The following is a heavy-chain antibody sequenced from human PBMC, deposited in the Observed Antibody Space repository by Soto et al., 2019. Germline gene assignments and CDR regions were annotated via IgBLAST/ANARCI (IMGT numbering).Heavy chain of an antibody. V-gene: IGHV4-59*01. J-gene: IGHJ4*02. CDR2: IYYSGST. D-gene: IGHD5-12*01. CDR3: ASVLGVDIGATGYYLDY. Sequence: SETLSLTCTVSGGSISSYYWSWIRQPPGKGLEWIGYIYYSGSTNYNPSLKSRVTISVDTSKNQFSLKLSSVTAADTAVYYCASVLGVDIGATGYYLDYWVQGPFGTVSS. CDR1: GGSISSYY.